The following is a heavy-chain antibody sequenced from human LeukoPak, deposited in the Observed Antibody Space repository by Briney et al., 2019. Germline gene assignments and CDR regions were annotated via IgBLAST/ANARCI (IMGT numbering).Heavy chain of an antibody. CDR3: VGGTGWLPLT. Sequence: GGSLRLSCAASGFSFSDYWMNWVRQTPGKGPEWLAHIKQDGSEKNYVESVNGRFIISRDNAKNSGYLQMNSLRAEDTAVYYCVGGTGWLPLTWGQGPLVTVSS. CDR1: GFSFSDYW. J-gene: IGHJ5*01. D-gene: IGHD6-19*01. V-gene: IGHV3-7*01. CDR2: IKQDGSEK.